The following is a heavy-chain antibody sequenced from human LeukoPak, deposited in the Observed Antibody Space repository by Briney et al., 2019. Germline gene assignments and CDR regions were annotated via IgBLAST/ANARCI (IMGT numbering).Heavy chain of an antibody. CDR2: IIPIFGTA. V-gene: IGHV1-69*05. J-gene: IGHJ4*02. CDR3: ARDEGSGWYFDY. CDR1: GGTFSSYA. Sequence: SVKVSCKASGGTFSSYAISWVRQAPGQGLEWMGGIIPIFGTANYAQKFQGRVTITTDESTSTAYMELSSLRSEDTAVYYCARDEGSGWYFDYWGQGTLVTVSS. D-gene: IGHD6-19*01.